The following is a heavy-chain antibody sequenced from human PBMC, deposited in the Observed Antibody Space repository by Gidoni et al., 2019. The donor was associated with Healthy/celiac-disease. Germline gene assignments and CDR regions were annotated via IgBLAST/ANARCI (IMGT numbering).Heavy chain of an antibody. CDR3: ARDRQVGTGDFDY. J-gene: IGHJ4*02. CDR1: GFTVSSNY. Sequence: EVQLVESGGGLVQPGGSLRLSCAASGFTVSSNYMSWVRQARGKGLGWVSVIYSGGSTYYEDSVKGRFTSSRDNSKNTLYLQMNSLRAEDTAVYYCARDRQVGTGDFDYWAQGPLVTVSS. D-gene: IGHD6-13*01. CDR2: IYSGGST. V-gene: IGHV3-66*01.